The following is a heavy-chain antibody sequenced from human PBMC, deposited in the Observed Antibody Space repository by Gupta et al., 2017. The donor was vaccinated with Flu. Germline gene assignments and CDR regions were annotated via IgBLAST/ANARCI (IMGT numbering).Heavy chain of an antibody. CDR2: SSSSSSTI. J-gene: IGHJ3*02. Sequence: EVQLVESGGGLVQPGGSLRLSCAASGFTFSSYSMNWVRQAPGKGLEWVSYSSSSSSTIYYADSVKGRFTISRDNAKNSLYLQMNSLRDEDTAVYYCARDHDFWSGYYTSGAFDIWGQGTMVTVSS. CDR1: GFTFSSYS. V-gene: IGHV3-48*02. D-gene: IGHD3-3*01. CDR3: ARDHDFWSGYYTSGAFDI.